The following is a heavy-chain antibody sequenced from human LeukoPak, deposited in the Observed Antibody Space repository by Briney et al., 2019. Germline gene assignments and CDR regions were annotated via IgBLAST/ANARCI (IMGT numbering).Heavy chain of an antibody. V-gene: IGHV3-23*01. CDR3: ARDEDTSALSEY. CDR2: ISNNGGRT. Sequence: GGSLRLSCAGSGFSFSSNTMSWVRQALGRGLEWVSAISNNGGRTDYADSVKGRFTISRDNSESTLYLHMDSLRAEDTAVYYCARDEDTSALSEYWGQGTLVTVSS. J-gene: IGHJ4*02. CDR1: GFSFSSNT. D-gene: IGHD2/OR15-2a*01.